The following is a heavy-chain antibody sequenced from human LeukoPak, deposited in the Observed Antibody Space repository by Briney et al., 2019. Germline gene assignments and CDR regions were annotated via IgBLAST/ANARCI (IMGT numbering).Heavy chain of an antibody. D-gene: IGHD3-10*01. CDR1: GYTFTSYG. J-gene: IGHJ4*02. V-gene: IGHV1-18*01. CDR3: ARDLERITMVRGVGDY. Sequence: GASVKVSCKASGYTFTSYGISWVRQAPGQGLEWMGWISAYNGNTNYAQKLQGRVTMTTDTSTNTAYMELRSLRSDDTAVYYCARDLERITMVRGVGDYWGQGTLVTVSS. CDR2: ISAYNGNT.